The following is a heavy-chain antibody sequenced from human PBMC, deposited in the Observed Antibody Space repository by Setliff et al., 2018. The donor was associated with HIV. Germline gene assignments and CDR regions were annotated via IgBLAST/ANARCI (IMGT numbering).Heavy chain of an antibody. V-gene: IGHV4-39*01. CDR1: GGSISNSRYY. D-gene: IGHD3-22*01. Sequence: SETLSLTCTVSGGSISNSRYYWSWIRQPPGKGLEWIGSIYYSGSTYYNPSLKSRVTISVDTSKNQFSLKLRSVTAADAAVYYCASRVYYYDSSGYLREEGFDPWGQGALVTV. CDR3: ASRVYYYDSSGYLREEGFDP. J-gene: IGHJ5*02. CDR2: IYYSGST.